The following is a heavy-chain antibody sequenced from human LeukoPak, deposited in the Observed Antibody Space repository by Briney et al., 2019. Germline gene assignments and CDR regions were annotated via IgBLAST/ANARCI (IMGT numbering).Heavy chain of an antibody. CDR1: AGSISSYY. Sequence: PSETLSLTCTVSAGSISSYYWSWIRQPPGKGLEWIGYIYYSGSTNYNPSLKSRVTISVDTSKNQFSLKLSSVTAADTAVYYCARHSGSSWSYFDQWGQGTLVTVSS. D-gene: IGHD6-13*01. CDR2: IYYSGST. J-gene: IGHJ4*02. CDR3: ARHSGSSWSYFDQ. V-gene: IGHV4-59*08.